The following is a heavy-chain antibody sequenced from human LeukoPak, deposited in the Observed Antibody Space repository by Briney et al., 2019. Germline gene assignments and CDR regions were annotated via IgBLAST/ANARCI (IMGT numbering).Heavy chain of an antibody. V-gene: IGHV4-34*01. D-gene: IGHD5-18*01. J-gene: IGHJ6*03. CDR1: GGSFSGYY. CDR2: INHSGST. Sequence: SETLSLTCAVYGGSFSGYYWGWIRQPPGKGLDWIGEINHSGSTNYNPSLKSRVTISVDTSKNQFSLKLSSVTAADTAVYYCARVPLQLSAMDVWGKGTTVTVSS. CDR3: ARVPLQLSAMDV.